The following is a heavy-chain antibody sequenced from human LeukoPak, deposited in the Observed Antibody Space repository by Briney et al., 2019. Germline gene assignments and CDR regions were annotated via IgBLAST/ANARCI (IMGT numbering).Heavy chain of an antibody. CDR1: GYTFTSYA. CDR2: INAGNGNT. V-gene: IGHV1-3*01. D-gene: IGHD3-9*01. J-gene: IGHJ4*02. CDR3: ARGTVAYDILKKFGLPDY. Sequence: ASVKVSCTASGYTFTSYAMHWVRQAPGQRLEWMGWINAGNGNTKYSQKFQGRVTITRDTSASTAYMELSSLRSEDTAVYYCARGTVAYDILKKFGLPDYWGQGTLVTVSS.